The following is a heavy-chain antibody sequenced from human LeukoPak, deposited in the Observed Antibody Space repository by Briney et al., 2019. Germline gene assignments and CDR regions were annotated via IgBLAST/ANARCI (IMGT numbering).Heavy chain of an antibody. CDR2: IRYDGSNK. J-gene: IGHJ4*02. D-gene: IGHD4-11*01. V-gene: IGHV3-30*02. Sequence: GGSLRLSCAASGFTFSSYGMHWVRQAPGKGLEWVAFIRYDGSNKYYADSVKGRFTISRDNSKNTPYLQMNSLRAEDTAVYYCAKDLTTVTTSDFDYWGQGTLVTVSS. CDR1: GFTFSSYG. CDR3: AKDLTTVTTSDFDY.